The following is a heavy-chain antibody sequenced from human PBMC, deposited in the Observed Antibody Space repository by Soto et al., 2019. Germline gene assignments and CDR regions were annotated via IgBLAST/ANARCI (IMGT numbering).Heavy chain of an antibody. D-gene: IGHD1-1*01. CDR2: INHSGST. CDR1: GGSFSVYY. CDR3: ARQPTTGDTDLWFDP. Sequence: SETLSLTCAVYGGSFSVYYWSWIRQPPGKGLEWIGEINHSGSTNYNPSLKSRVTMSVDTSKNEFSLKLRSVTAADTAVYYCARQPTTGDTDLWFDPWGQGTLVTVSS. J-gene: IGHJ5*02. V-gene: IGHV4-34*01.